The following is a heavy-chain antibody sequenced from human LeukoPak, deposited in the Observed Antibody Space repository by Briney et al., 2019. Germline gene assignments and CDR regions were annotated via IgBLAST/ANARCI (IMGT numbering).Heavy chain of an antibody. CDR3: AREGGEVRSSGFDC. CDR2: IWSDGTHK. J-gene: IGHJ4*02. Sequence: GGSLRLSCTTSGFDFSIYGMTWVRQAPGKGLEWLANIWSDGTHKYYADSVKGRFTIARDNSENTLYLQLSSLGAEDTALYYCAREGGEVRSSGFDCWGQGTLVTVSS. D-gene: IGHD2-21*01. CDR1: GFDFSIYG. V-gene: IGHV3-33*01.